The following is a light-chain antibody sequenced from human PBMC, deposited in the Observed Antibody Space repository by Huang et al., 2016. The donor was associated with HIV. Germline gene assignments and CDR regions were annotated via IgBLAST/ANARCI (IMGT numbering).Light chain of an antibody. Sequence: EIVMTQSPANLALFPGESATLSGRASQSVSSNLGWYQQEPGQAPRLLIYRASTRATGIPARFSGSGSGTEFTLTISSLQSEDFAVYHCQQYNSWPGTFGQGTKVEIK. CDR1: QSVSSN. CDR3: QQYNSWPGT. J-gene: IGKJ1*01. V-gene: IGKV3-15*01. CDR2: RAS.